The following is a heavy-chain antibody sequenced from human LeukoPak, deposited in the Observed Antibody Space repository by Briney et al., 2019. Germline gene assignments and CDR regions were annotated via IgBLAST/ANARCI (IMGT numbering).Heavy chain of an antibody. D-gene: IGHD1-26*01. Sequence: GGSLRLSCAASGFIFNSYAMAWVRQGPEKGLEWVSSITDSGIRTYYADSVKGRFTISRDNPKNTLFLQMNSLRAEDTAVYYCAKGSRGSYDYWGQGTLVTVSS. J-gene: IGHJ4*02. CDR2: ITDSGIRT. CDR1: GFIFNSYA. V-gene: IGHV3-23*01. CDR3: AKGSRGSYDY.